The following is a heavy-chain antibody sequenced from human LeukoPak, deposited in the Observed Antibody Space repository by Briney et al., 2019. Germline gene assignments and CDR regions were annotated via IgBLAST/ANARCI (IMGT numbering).Heavy chain of an antibody. Sequence: ASVKVSCKASGYTFTSYAMNWVRQASGQGLEWMGWINTNTGNPTYAQGFTGRFVFSLDTSVSTAYLQISSLKAEDTAVYYCARVYKVATLYYFDYWGQGTLVTVSS. D-gene: IGHD5-12*01. CDR1: GYTFTSYA. V-gene: IGHV7-4-1*02. J-gene: IGHJ4*02. CDR3: ARVYKVATLYYFDY. CDR2: INTNTGNP.